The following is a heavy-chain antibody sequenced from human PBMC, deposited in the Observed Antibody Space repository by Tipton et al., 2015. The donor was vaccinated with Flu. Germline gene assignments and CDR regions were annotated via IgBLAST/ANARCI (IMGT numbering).Heavy chain of an antibody. J-gene: IGHJ5*02. V-gene: IGHV4-59*01. D-gene: IGHD3-3*01. Sequence: TLSLTCTVSGGSISSYYWSWIRQPPGKGLEWIGYIYYSGSTNYNPSLKSRVTISVDTSKNQFSLKLSSVTAADTAVYYCARAVRVNRFFGVVALSPLNWFAPWGQGPLVTVSS. CDR2: IYYSGST. CDR3: ARAVRVNRFFGVVALSPLNWFAP. CDR1: GGSISSYY.